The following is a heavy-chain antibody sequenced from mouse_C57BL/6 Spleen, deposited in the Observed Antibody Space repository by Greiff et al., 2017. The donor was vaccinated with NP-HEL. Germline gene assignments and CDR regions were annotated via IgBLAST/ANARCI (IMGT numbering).Heavy chain of an antibody. CDR2: ISSGSSTI. Sequence: DVKLVESGGGLVKPGGSLKLSCAASGFTFSDYGMHWVRQAPEQGLEWVAYISSGSSTIYYADTVKGRFTISRDNAKNTLFLQMTSLWSEETAMYYCARTDDGYSRWFAYWGQGTLVTVSA. J-gene: IGHJ3*01. V-gene: IGHV5-17*01. D-gene: IGHD2-3*01. CDR3: ARTDDGYSRWFAY. CDR1: GFTFSDYG.